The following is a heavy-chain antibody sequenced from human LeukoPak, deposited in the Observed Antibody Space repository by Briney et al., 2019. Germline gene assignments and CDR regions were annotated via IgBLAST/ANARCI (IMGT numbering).Heavy chain of an antibody. Sequence: PSETLSLTCTVSGGSISSTTNYWGWIRQAPGKGLEWIGSIYYSGNTYYNPSLKSRVTISIDKSVNLFSLKLRSVTAADTGVFYCVRHGWQRPNYYDAFDVWGQGTMVSVSS. CDR3: VRHGWQRPNYYDAFDV. CDR1: GGSISSTTNY. J-gene: IGHJ3*01. D-gene: IGHD5-12*01. V-gene: IGHV4-39*01. CDR2: IYYSGNT.